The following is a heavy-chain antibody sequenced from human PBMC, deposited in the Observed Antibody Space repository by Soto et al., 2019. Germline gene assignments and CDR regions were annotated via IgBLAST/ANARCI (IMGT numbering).Heavy chain of an antibody. CDR2: IKSKTDGGTT. CDR1: GFSFSNAW. Sequence: PGGSLRLSCAASGFSFSNAWINWVRQAPGKGLEWVGRIKSKTDGGTTDFAASVKGRFAISRDDSKNMVYLQMNSLKTEDTAVYYCNTESYITIVIIRFDYWGHGTLVNVS. D-gene: IGHD3-16*02. CDR3: NTESYITIVIIRFDY. J-gene: IGHJ4*03. V-gene: IGHV3-15*07.